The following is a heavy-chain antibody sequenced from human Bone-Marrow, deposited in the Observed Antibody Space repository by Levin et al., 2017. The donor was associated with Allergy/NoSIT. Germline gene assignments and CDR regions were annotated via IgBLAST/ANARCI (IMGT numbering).Heavy chain of an antibody. J-gene: IGHJ3*02. CDR3: AREESGMFNAFDI. CDR2: ISYDGSHE. D-gene: IGHD3-10*01. Sequence: GGSLRLSCAGSGFSFRTYDMHWVRQAPGKGLEWVAVISYDGSHENYGDSVKGRVTLSRDIYKNTLHLQMNSLRAEDTGVYYCAREESGMFNAFDIWGQGTMVIVSS. CDR1: GFSFRTYD. V-gene: IGHV3-33*05.